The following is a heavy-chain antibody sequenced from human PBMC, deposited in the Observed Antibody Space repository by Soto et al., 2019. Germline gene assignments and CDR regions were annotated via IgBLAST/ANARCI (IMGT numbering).Heavy chain of an antibody. J-gene: IGHJ3*02. Sequence: QVQLQQWGAGLLKPSETLSLTCAVYGGSFSGYYWSWIRQPPRKGLEWIGEINHRGSTNYNPSLKSRVTTSVDTSKNQFSLKLTSVTAADTAVYYCARVGYSSSWYRRGAFDIWGQGTMVTVSS. CDR2: INHRGST. CDR3: ARVGYSSSWYRRGAFDI. CDR1: GGSFSGYY. V-gene: IGHV4-34*01. D-gene: IGHD6-13*01.